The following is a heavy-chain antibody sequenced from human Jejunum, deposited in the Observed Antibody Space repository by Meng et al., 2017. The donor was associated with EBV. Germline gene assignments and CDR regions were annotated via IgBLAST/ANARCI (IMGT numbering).Heavy chain of an antibody. CDR3: TILSHCDGGICYSYDY. J-gene: IGHJ4*02. Sequence: QVQVVPSGAEVKAPGASLKASCKASGYTFTNYGVSWVRQAPGQGLEWMGWISAYNGNTDYAQKLQGRVTMTTDTPTSTAYMELRSLRSDDTAVYYCTILSHCDGGICYSYDYWGQGTLVTVSS. D-gene: IGHD2-15*01. CDR1: GYTFTNYG. V-gene: IGHV1-18*01. CDR2: ISAYNGNT.